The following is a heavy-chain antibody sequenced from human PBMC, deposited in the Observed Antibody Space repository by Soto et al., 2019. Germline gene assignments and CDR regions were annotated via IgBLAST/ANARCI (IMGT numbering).Heavy chain of an antibody. CDR2: INHSGST. CDR3: ARGPEWLGSPFDY. Sequence: SETLSLTCAVYGGSFSGYYWSWIRQPPGKGLEWIGEINHSGSTNYNPSLKSRVTISVDTSKNQFSLKLSSVTAADTAVYYCARGPEWLGSPFDYWGQGTLVTVSS. J-gene: IGHJ4*02. D-gene: IGHD6-19*01. CDR1: GGSFSGYY. V-gene: IGHV4-34*01.